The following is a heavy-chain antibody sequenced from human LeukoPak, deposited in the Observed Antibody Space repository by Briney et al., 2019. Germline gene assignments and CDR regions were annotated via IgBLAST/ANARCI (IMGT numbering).Heavy chain of an antibody. CDR2: IIPIFGTA. J-gene: IGHJ6*03. V-gene: IGHV1-69*13. CDR3: ARGLRPVRGASYYYYMDV. Sequence: ASVKVSCKASGGTFSSYAISWVRQAPGQGLEWMGGIIPIFGTANYAQKFQGRVTITADESTSTAYMELSSLRSEDTAVYYCARGLRPVRGASYYYYMDVWGKGTTVTISS. CDR1: GGTFSSYA. D-gene: IGHD3-10*01.